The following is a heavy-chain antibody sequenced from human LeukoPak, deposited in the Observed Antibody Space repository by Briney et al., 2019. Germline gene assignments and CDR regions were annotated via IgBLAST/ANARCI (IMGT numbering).Heavy chain of an antibody. CDR2: ISSSSSYI. D-gene: IGHD4-11*01. CDR1: GFTFSSYS. V-gene: IGHV3-21*01. CDR3: ARKTTVTRYYYYYMDV. Sequence: GGSLRLSCAASGFTFSSYSMNWVRQAPGKGLEWVSSISSSSSYIYYADSVKGRFTISRDNAKNSLYLQMNSLRAEDTAVYYCARKTTVTRYYYYYMDVWGKGTTVTVSS. J-gene: IGHJ6*03.